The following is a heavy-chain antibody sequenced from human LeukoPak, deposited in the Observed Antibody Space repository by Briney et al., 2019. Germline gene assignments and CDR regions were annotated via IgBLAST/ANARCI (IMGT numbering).Heavy chain of an antibody. CDR2: IYYSGST. V-gene: IGHV4-30-4*08. J-gene: IGHJ3*02. D-gene: IGHD3-10*01. CDR1: GGSISSGDYY. Sequence: PPETLSLTCTVSGGSISSGDYYWSCIRQPPGKGLEWIGYIYYSGSTYYNPSLKSRVTISIDTSKNQFSLKLSSVTAADTAVYYCATTMVRGVTSDAFDIWGQGTMVTVSS. CDR3: ATTMVRGVTSDAFDI.